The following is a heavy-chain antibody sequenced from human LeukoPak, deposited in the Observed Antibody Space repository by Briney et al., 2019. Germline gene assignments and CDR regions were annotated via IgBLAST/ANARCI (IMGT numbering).Heavy chain of an antibody. D-gene: IGHD6-19*01. Sequence: SETLSLTCTVSGGSISSGSYYWSWIRQPAGKGLEWIGRIYTSGSTNYNPSLKSRVTISVDTSKNQFSLKLSSVTAADTAVYYCARGIAVAGTPTFDYWGQGTLVTVSS. J-gene: IGHJ4*02. V-gene: IGHV4-61*02. CDR2: IYTSGST. CDR3: ARGIAVAGTPTFDY. CDR1: GGSISSGSYY.